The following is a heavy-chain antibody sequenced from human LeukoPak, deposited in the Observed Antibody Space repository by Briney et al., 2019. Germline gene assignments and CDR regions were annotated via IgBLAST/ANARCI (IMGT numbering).Heavy chain of an antibody. V-gene: IGHV3-23*01. D-gene: IGHD6-19*01. CDR1: EFTFSSHA. Sequence: GGSLGLSCVASEFTFSSHAMNWVRQAPGKGLEWVSSISGGGESTYYADSVKGRFTVSRDNTKNTLYLQINSLRGEDTAVYYCAKGKYSSGGVPDYWGQGTLVTVSS. CDR2: ISGGGEST. J-gene: IGHJ4*02. CDR3: AKGKYSSGGVPDY.